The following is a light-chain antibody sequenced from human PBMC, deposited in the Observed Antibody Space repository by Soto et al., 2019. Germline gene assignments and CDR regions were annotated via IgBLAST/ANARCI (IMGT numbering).Light chain of an antibody. Sequence: QAVVTQEHSLTVSPGGTVTLTCGSSTGAVTSGHYPYWFQQKPGQAPRTLIYDTSNKHSWTPARFSGSLLGGKAALTPSGAQPEDEPEYYCLRSYSGAYYVFGTGTKVTV. V-gene: IGLV7-46*01. CDR2: DTS. J-gene: IGLJ1*01. CDR1: TGAVTSGHY. CDR3: LRSYSGAYYV.